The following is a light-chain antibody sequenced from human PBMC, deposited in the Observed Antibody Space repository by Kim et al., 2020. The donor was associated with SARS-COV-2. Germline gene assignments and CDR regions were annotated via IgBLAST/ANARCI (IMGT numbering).Light chain of an antibody. V-gene: IGLV2-23*02. J-gene: IGLJ1*01. CDR3: CSYAGSSTFYV. CDR2: EVS. Sequence: QSITISCTGTSSDVWSYNLVSWYQQHPGKAPKLMIYEVSKRPSGVSNRFSGSKSGNTASLTISGLQAEDEADYYCCSYAGSSTFYVFGTGTKVTVL. CDR1: SSDVWSYNL.